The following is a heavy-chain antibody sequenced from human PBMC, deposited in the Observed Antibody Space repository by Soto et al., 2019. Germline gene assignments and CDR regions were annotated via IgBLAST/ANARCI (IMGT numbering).Heavy chain of an antibody. CDR3: AKSRPGWELDDAFDI. D-gene: IGHD1-26*01. CDR2: ISYDGSNK. CDR1: GFTFSSYG. J-gene: IGHJ3*02. Sequence: GGSLRLSCAASGFTFSSYGMHWVRQAPGKGLEWVAVISYDGSNKYYADSVKGRFTISRDNSKNTLYLQMNSLRAEDTAVYYCAKSRPGWELDDAFDIWGQGTMVTVSS. V-gene: IGHV3-30*18.